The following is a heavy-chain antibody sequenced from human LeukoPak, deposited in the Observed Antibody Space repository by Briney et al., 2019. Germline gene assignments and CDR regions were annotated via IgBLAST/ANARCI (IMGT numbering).Heavy chain of an antibody. CDR1: GFAFSTYG. Sequence: GGSLRLSCAASGFAFSTYGMHWVRQAPDKGPEWVAVLSNDGSNTYYADSVKGRFTISRDNSKDTLYLQMNSLRAEDTAVYYCARASLGATYFDYWGQGTLVTVSS. J-gene: IGHJ4*02. CDR2: LSNDGSNT. V-gene: IGHV3-30*03. D-gene: IGHD1-26*01. CDR3: ARASLGATYFDY.